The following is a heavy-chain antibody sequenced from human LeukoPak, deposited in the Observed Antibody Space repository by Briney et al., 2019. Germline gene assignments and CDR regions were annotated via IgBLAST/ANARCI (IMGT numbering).Heavy chain of an antibody. CDR3: AREALEYSTYYYYYYYMDV. J-gene: IGHJ6*03. CDR2: IYYSGST. Sequence: SQTLSLTCTVSGGSISSGDYYWSWIRQPPGKGLEWIGYIYYSGSTYHNPSLKSRVTISVDTSKNQFSLKLSSVTAADTAVYYCAREALEYSTYYYYYYYMDVWGKGTTVTVTS. CDR1: GGSISSGDYY. V-gene: IGHV4-30-4*08. D-gene: IGHD6-6*01.